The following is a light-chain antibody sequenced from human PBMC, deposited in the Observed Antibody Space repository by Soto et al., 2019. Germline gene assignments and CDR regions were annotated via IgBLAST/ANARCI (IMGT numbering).Light chain of an antibody. CDR3: LLYYGGQLGV. V-gene: IGLV7-43*01. CDR1: TGAVTSGYY. Sequence: QAVVTQEPSLTVSPGGTVTLTCAASTGAVTSGYYPNWFQQKPGQAPRALIYSTYNKYSWTPARFSGSLLGGKAALTLSGVQPEDEADYYCLLYYGGQLGVFGGGTKLTVL. CDR2: STY. J-gene: IGLJ2*01.